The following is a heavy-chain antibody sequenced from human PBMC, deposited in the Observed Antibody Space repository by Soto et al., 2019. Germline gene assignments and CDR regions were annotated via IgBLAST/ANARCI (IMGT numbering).Heavy chain of an antibody. J-gene: IGHJ6*02. D-gene: IGHD5-18*01. CDR3: ARGGYSYVLGYYGMDV. CDR2: IIPIFGTA. CDR1: GGTFSSYA. V-gene: IGHV1-69*13. Sequence: ASVKVSCKAYGGTFSSYAISWVRQAPVQGLEWMGGIIPIFGTANYAQKFQGRVTITADESTSTAYMELSSLRSEDTAVYYCARGGYSYVLGYYGMDVWGQGTTVTVSS.